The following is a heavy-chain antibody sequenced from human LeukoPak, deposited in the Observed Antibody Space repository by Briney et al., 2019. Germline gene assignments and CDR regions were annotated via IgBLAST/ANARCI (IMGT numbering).Heavy chain of an antibody. CDR3: ARRDISGSAYDY. Sequence: SSETLSLTCTVSGGSISSYYWNWIRQPPGKGLEWIGYIYYSGSPNYTPSLKSRVTISIDTSKNQFSLKLNSVTAADTAVYYCARRDISGSAYDYWGQGTLVTVSS. J-gene: IGHJ4*02. CDR2: IYYSGSP. D-gene: IGHD3-10*01. V-gene: IGHV4-59*08. CDR1: GGSISSYY.